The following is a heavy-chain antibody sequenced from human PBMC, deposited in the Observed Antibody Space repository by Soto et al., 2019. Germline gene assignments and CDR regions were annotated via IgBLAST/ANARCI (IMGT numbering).Heavy chain of an antibody. D-gene: IGHD1-1*01. CDR2: IYYSGST. Sequence: QVQLQESGPGLVKPSQTLSLTCTVSGGSISSGDYYWSWIRQPPGQGLEWIGYIYYSGSTYYSPSLKSRVTISVDTAKNQFPLKLSSVTAADTAVYYCARATLTGTTGWFDPWGQGTLVTVSS. CDR1: GGSISSGDYY. V-gene: IGHV4-30-4*01. CDR3: ARATLTGTTGWFDP. J-gene: IGHJ5*02.